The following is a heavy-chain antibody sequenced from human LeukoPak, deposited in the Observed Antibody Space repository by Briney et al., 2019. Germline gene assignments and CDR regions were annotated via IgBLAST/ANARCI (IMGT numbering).Heavy chain of an antibody. J-gene: IGHJ4*02. D-gene: IGHD3-22*01. V-gene: IGHV4-30-2*01. CDR1: GGSISGYS. CDR2: IYHSGST. Sequence: PSETLSLTCTVSGGSISGYSWSWIRQPPGKGLEWIGYIYHSGSTYYNPSLKSRVTISVDRSKNQFSLKLSSVTAADTAVYYCARATTYYYDSSGYRVSDLFDYWGQGTLVTVSS. CDR3: ARATTYYYDSSGYRVSDLFDY.